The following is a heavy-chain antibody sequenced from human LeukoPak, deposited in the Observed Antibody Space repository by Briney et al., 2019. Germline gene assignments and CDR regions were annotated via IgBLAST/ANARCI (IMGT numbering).Heavy chain of an antibody. V-gene: IGHV3-9*01. CDR3: AKDRGAGPRGRVGY. Sequence: GRSLRLSCAASGFTFDDYAMHWVRQAPGKGLEWVSGISWNSGSIGYADSVKGRFTISRDNAKNSLYLQMNSLRAEDTALYYCAKDRGAGPRGRVGYWGQGTLVTVSS. CDR2: ISWNSGSI. D-gene: IGHD6-19*01. CDR1: GFTFDDYA. J-gene: IGHJ4*02.